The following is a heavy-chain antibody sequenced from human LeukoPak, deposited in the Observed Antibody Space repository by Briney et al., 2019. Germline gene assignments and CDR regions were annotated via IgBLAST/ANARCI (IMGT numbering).Heavy chain of an antibody. CDR1: GFTVSSNY. CDR2: IYSGGST. Sequence: PGGSLRLSCAASGFTVSSNYMSWVRQAPGKGLEWVSVIYSGGSTYYADSVKGRFTISRDNSKNTLYLQMNSLRAEDTAVYYCARASTVVTPGASDIWGQGTMVTVSS. CDR3: ARASTVVTPGASDI. J-gene: IGHJ3*02. D-gene: IGHD4-23*01. V-gene: IGHV3-53*01.